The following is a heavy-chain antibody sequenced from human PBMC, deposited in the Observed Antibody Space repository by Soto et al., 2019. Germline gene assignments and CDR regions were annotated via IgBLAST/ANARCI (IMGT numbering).Heavy chain of an antibody. CDR3: AKCRNWNYSYYCCGIDV. D-gene: IGHD1-7*01. J-gene: IGHJ6*02. Sequence: QVQLVESGVGVVQPGRSLRLSCAASGFTFSSYGMHWVRQAPGKGLEWVAVISYDGSNNYYADSVKGRFTISRDNSKNTLYLQMNSLRAEDTAVYYCAKCRNWNYSYYCCGIDVWVQGTTVSVSS. V-gene: IGHV3-30*18. CDR2: ISYDGSNN. CDR1: GFTFSSYG.